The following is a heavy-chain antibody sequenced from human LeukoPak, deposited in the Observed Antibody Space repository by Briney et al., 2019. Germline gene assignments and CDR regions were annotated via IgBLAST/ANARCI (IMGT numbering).Heavy chain of an antibody. J-gene: IGHJ6*02. CDR2: ITGTGSGT. CDR3: ARDRVTTFSGARLWVDYYYGMDA. CDR1: GFTLRSYA. Sequence: GGSLRLSCAASGFTLRSYALNWVRQAPGEGLEWVSAITGTGSGTYYADSVKGRFTVSRDSSKKTLYLEMKSLRAEDTAVYYCARDRVTTFSGARLWVDYYYGMDAWGQGTTVTVSS. V-gene: IGHV3-23*01. D-gene: IGHD2-21*02.